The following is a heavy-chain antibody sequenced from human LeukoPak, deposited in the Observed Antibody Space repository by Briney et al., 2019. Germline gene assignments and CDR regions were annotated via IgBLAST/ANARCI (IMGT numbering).Heavy chain of an antibody. D-gene: IGHD3-22*01. V-gene: IGHV4-4*02. J-gene: IGHJ3*02. CDR1: GGSISSSNW. CDR2: IYHSGST. CDR3: ARVLAYYDSSGYPPDAFDI. Sequence: SETLSLTCAVSGGSISSSNWWSWVRQPPGKGLEWIGEIYHSGSTYYNPSLKSRVTISVDTSKNQFSLKLSSVTAADTAVYYCARVLAYYDSSGYPPDAFDIWGQGTMVTVSS.